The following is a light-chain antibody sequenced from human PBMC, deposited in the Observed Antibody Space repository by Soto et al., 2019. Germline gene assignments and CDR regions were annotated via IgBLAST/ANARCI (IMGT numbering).Light chain of an antibody. CDR3: QQYVNLPYT. CDR1: QALTNY. V-gene: IGKV1-33*01. J-gene: IGKJ2*01. Sequence: DIQMTQSPPSLAESVGDTVTITCQASQALTNYLNWYQQKPGEAPKLLIYETTTLEEGVPSRFSGRGSGTHFTFTIYGLQPEDAAIYSCQQYVNLPYTFGQGTKLEIK. CDR2: ETT.